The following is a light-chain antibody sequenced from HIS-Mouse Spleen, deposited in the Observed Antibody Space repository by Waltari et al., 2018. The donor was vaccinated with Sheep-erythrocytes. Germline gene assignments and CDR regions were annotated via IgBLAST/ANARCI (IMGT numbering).Light chain of an antibody. CDR3: CSYAGSSTPWV. V-gene: IGLV2-23*01. J-gene: IGLJ3*02. Sequence: QSALTQPAPVSGAPGQSITISCTGTSSDVGRYHLAPSYHPHHGQAPKLMIYEGSKRPSGVSNRFSGSKSGNTASLTIAGLQAEDEADYYCCSYAGSSTPWVFGGGTKLTVL. CDR1: SSDVGRYHL. CDR2: EGS.